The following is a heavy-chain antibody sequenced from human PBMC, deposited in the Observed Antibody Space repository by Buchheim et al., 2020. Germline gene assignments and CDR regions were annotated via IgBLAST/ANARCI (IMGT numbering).Heavy chain of an antibody. V-gene: IGHV3-30*18. CDR3: AKDQDSSGFNPYFDY. CDR1: GFTFSSYG. D-gene: IGHD3-22*01. Sequence: QVQLVESGGGVVQPGRSLRLSCAASGFTFSSYGMHWVRQAPGKGLEWVAVISYDGSNKYYADSVKGRFTISSDTSKNTLYLQMNSLRAEDTAVYYCAKDQDSSGFNPYFDYWGQGTL. CDR2: ISYDGSNK. J-gene: IGHJ4*02.